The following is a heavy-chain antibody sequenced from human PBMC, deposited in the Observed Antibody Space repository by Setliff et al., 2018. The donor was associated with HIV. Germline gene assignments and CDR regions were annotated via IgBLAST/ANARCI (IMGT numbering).Heavy chain of an antibody. V-gene: IGHV3-7*01. CDR1: GFRFSTYW. CDR3: ARVLWYGLPQIYYYMDV. CDR2: IKQDGSEK. Sequence: PGGSLRLSCAASGFRFSTYWITWVRQAPGKGLEWVANIKQDGSEKYYVDSVKGRFTLSRDNAKNSLYLQMNSLRAEDTAVYYCARVLWYGLPQIYYYMDVWGKGTTVTVSS. D-gene: IGHD3-10*01. J-gene: IGHJ6*03.